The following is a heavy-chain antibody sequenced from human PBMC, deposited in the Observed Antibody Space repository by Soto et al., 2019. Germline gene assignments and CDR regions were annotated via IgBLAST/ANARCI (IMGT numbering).Heavy chain of an antibody. J-gene: IGHJ4*02. CDR3: AVDPNWEWGY. CDR1: ELPFGTHD. CDR2: INRDGDSR. D-gene: IGHD1-26*01. Sequence: PGEPQRLSCIVSELPFGTHDMNWLRQPPGKGLEWVSNINRDGDSRYYAGAVKGRFTISRDNSQNTMFLQMDNLGVDDTAVYYCAVDPNWEWGYWGPGTVVTVSS. V-gene: IGHV3-23*01.